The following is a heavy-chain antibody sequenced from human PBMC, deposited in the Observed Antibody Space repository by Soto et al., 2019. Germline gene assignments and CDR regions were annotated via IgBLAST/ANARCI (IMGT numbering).Heavy chain of an antibody. D-gene: IGHD3-3*01. CDR1: GGSFSGYY. CDR2: INHSGST. V-gene: IGHV4-34*01. Sequence: SETLSLTCAVYGGSFSGYYWSWIRQPPGKGLEWLGEINHSGSTNYNPSLKSRVTISVDTSKTKFALKLSAVTAADTAVYYCARLGNRRITIFGVVISYGMDVWGQGTTVTVSS. CDR3: ARLGNRRITIFGVVISYGMDV. J-gene: IGHJ6*02.